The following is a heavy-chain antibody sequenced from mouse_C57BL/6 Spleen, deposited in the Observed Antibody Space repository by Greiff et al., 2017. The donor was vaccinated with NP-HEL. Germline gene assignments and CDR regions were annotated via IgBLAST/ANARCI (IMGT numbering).Heavy chain of an antibody. J-gene: IGHJ4*01. Sequence: VKLVESDAELVKPGASVKISCKVSGYTFTDHTIHWMKQRPEQGLEWIGYIYPRDGSTKYNEKFKGKATLTADNSSSTAYMQLNSLTSEDSAVYFCARGPYYSNYGAMDYWGQGTSVTVSS. V-gene: IGHV1-78*01. CDR3: ARGPYYSNYGAMDY. CDR2: IYPRDGST. CDR1: GYTFTDHT. D-gene: IGHD2-5*01.